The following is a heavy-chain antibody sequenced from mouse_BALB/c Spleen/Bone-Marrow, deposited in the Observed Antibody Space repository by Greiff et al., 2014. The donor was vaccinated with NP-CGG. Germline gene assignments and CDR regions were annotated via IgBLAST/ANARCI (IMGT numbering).Heavy chain of an antibody. CDR3: AKGSTMITTLDY. CDR1: GYTFTSYT. J-gene: IGHJ2*01. V-gene: IGHV1-4*01. CDR2: INPSSGYT. Sequence: VQLQQSGAELARPGASVKMSCKASGYTFTSYTMHWVKQRPGQGLEWIGYINPSSGYTNYNQKFKDKATLTADKSSSTAYMQLSSLTSEDSAVYYCAKGSTMITTLDYWGQGTTLTVSS. D-gene: IGHD2-4*01.